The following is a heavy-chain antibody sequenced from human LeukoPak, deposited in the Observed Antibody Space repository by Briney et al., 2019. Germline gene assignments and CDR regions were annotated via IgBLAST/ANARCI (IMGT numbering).Heavy chain of an antibody. CDR3: ARGRGYGFGIDY. CDR2: ISYSGTT. V-gene: IGHV4-30-4*01. D-gene: IGHD5-18*01. CDR1: GGSISSGDPF. Sequence: SQTLSLTCTVSGGSISSGDPFWSWIRQPPGKGLESIAYISYSGTTYYSLSPKSRLSISVDTSENQFSLKLTSVTAADTAVYYCARGRGYGFGIDYWGQGTLVTVSS. J-gene: IGHJ4*02.